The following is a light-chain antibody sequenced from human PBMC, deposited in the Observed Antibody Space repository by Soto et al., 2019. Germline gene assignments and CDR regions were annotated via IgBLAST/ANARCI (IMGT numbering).Light chain of an antibody. J-gene: IGKJ4*01. CDR3: QQYDAWPLT. CDR2: GAS. Sequence: IVLTQSPGTLSLSPWERATLSCRASQSVSNNYLAWYQQKPGQAPRLLIYGASNRATGIPDRFSGSGSGTDFTLTIGRLEPEDFAVYYCQQYDAWPLTFGGGTKVDIK. CDR1: QSVSNNY. V-gene: IGKV3-20*01.